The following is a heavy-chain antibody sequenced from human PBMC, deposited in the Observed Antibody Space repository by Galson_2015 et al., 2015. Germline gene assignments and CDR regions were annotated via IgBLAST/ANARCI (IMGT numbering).Heavy chain of an antibody. CDR1: GFTFSSYA. J-gene: IGHJ6*02. CDR2: ISYDGSNI. V-gene: IGHV3-30-3*01. Sequence: SLRLSCAASGFTFSSYAMHWVRQAPGKGLEWVAVISYDGSNIYYADSVKGRFTISRDNSKNTLYLQMNSLRAEDTAVYYCARDGVPITMVRGVFMMAPRGGIDVWGQGSPVTVSS. CDR3: ARDGVPITMVRGVFMMAPRGGIDV. D-gene: IGHD3-10*01.